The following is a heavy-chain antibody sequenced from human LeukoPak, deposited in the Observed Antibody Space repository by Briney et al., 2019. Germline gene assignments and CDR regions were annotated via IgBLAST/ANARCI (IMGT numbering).Heavy chain of an antibody. CDR1: GFTFSSYG. V-gene: IGHV3-30*03. J-gene: IGHJ4*02. CDR3: ARTGGSYPYYFEY. CDR2: ISYDGSNK. Sequence: GGSLRLSCAASGFTFSSYGMHWVRQAPGKGLEWVAVISYDGSNKYYADSVKGRFTISRDNSKNSLYLQMNSLRAEDTAVYYCARTGGSYPYYFEYWGQGTLVTVSS. D-gene: IGHD1-26*01.